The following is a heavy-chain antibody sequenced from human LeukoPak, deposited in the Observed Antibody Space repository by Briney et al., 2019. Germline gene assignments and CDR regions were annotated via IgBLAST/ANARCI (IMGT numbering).Heavy chain of an antibody. D-gene: IGHD3-22*01. V-gene: IGHV3-23*01. CDR3: ARAPTSPTLIVYDLYFDS. CDR2: ISGSGGSP. J-gene: IGHJ4*02. Sequence: PGGSLRLSCVTSELNFSQIGMTWPRQAPGKGLEWVATISGSGGSPFYADSVKARFTISRDNSKNTLYLEMNSLRVEDTAVYYCARAPTSPTLIVYDLYFDSWGQGSLVTVSS. CDR1: ELNFSQIG.